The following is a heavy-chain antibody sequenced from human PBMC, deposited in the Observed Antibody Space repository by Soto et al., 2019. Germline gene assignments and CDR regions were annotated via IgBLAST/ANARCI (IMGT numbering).Heavy chain of an antibody. CDR1: GGSISSYY. J-gene: IGHJ6*02. CDR3: AREGGGAAAVTVGMDV. CDR2: IYYSGST. Sequence: QVQLQESGPGLVKPSETLSLTCTVSGGSISSYYWSWIRQPPGKGLEWIGYIYYSGSTNYNPSLKSRVTISVDTAKNQFSLKLSSVTAADTAVYYWAREGGGAAAVTVGMDVWGQGTTVTVSS. D-gene: IGHD6-13*01. V-gene: IGHV4-59*01.